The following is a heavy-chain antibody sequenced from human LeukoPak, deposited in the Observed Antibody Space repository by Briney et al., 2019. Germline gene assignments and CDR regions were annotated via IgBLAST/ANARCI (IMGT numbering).Heavy chain of an antibody. J-gene: IGHJ3*02. D-gene: IGHD4-11*01. CDR1: GYSISSGYY. CDR2: IYDSRST. CDR3: AGPRGSSNGAFDI. V-gene: IGHV4-38-2*02. Sequence: SETLSLTCTVSGYSISSGYYWGWIRQPPGKGLEWIGGIYDSRSTYYSPSLKSRVTISVDTSKNQFSLKLSSVTAADTAVYYCAGPRGSSNGAFDIWGQGTMVTVSS.